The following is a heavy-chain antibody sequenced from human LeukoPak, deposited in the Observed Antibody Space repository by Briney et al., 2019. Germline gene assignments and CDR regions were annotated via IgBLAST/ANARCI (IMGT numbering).Heavy chain of an antibody. V-gene: IGHV1-69*13. CDR3: ARQESFGVVTVTYYYYGMDV. CDR1: GYTFTSYA. Sequence: PGASVKVSCKASGYTFTSYAMHWVRQAPGQGLEWMGGIIPIFGTANYAQKFQGRVTITADESTSTAYMELSSLRSEDTAVYYCARQESFGVVTVTYYYYGMDVWGQGTTVTVSS. CDR2: IIPIFGTA. J-gene: IGHJ6*02. D-gene: IGHD3-3*01.